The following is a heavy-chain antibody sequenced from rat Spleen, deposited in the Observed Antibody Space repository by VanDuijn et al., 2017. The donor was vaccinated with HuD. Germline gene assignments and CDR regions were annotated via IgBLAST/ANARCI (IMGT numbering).Heavy chain of an antibody. CDR3: ARGGFDY. Sequence: QVQLKESGPGLVQPSQTLSLTCTVSGFSLTSYNVHWVRQPTGKGLEWMGIIWTGGSTDYNSALKSRLSISRDTSKSQVFLKMNSLQTEDMASYYCARGGFDYWGQGVMVTVSS. J-gene: IGHJ2*01. V-gene: IGHV2-30*01. CDR2: IWTGGST. CDR1: GFSLTSYN.